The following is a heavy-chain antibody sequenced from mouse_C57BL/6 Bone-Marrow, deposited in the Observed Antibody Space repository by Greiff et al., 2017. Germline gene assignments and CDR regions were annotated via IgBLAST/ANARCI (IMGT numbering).Heavy chain of an antibody. CDR1: GYTFTSYG. CDR2: IYPRSGNT. CDR3: ARKTTVVARYAMDY. D-gene: IGHD1-1*01. J-gene: IGHJ4*01. Sequence: VQLQQSGAELARPGASVKLSCKASGYTFTSYGISWVKQRTGQGLEWIGEIYPRSGNTYYNEKFKGKATLTADKSSSTAYMELRSLTSEDSAVYFCARKTTVVARYAMDYWGQGTSVTVSS. V-gene: IGHV1-81*01.